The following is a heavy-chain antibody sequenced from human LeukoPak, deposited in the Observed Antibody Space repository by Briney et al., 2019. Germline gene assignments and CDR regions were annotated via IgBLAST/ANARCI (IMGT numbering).Heavy chain of an antibody. CDR1: GYTFTGYY. V-gene: IGHV1-2*02. Sequence: ASVKVSCKASGYTFTGYYMHSVRHTPGQGLEWMGWINPNSGGTNYAQKFQGSVTLTRDTSISTAYMELSRLRSDDTAVYYCAREGAVAGNDYWGQGTLVTVSS. J-gene: IGHJ4*02. CDR2: INPNSGGT. D-gene: IGHD6-19*01. CDR3: AREGAVAGNDY.